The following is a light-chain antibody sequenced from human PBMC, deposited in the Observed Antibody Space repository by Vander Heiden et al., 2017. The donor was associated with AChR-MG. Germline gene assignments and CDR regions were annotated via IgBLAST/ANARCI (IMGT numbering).Light chain of an antibody. V-gene: IGLV2-23*01. CDR2: EVS. CDR1: NSDVGIYNL. J-gene: IGLJ2*01. Sequence: QSALTPPSPVSGSPGQSITISCTGTNSDVGIYNLVSWYQQHPGNAPKFMISEVSKRPSGVSDRFSGSKSGNTASLTISGLQAEDEAYYFCCSYANSSTLLFGGGTKLTVL. CDR3: CSYANSSTLL.